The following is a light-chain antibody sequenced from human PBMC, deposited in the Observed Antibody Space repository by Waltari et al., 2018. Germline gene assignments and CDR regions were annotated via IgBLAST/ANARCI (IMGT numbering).Light chain of an antibody. J-gene: IGLJ2*01. Sequence: QSVLSQPPSASGTPGQRVTISCSGSDYNIGNHFVYWYHQLPGAAPKLLIYRNNPRPSGFPDRFSVSKSGPSASLAISGLRSEDEALYYCASWDGSLGGVVFGGGTKLTVL. CDR1: DYNIGNHF. CDR3: ASWDGSLGGVV. V-gene: IGLV1-47*01. CDR2: RNN.